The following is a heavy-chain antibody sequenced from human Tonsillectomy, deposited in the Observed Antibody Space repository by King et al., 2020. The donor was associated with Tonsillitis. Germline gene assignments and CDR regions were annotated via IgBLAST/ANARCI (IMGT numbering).Heavy chain of an antibody. D-gene: IGHD3-22*01. Sequence: VQLVESGGGVVQPGRSLRLSCAASGFTFRSYGMHWVRQAPGKGLEWVAVISYDGSNKCYADSVKGRFTISRDNSKNTVHLQMNSLRAEATAVYYCAKDMNHYASSGSPFQHWGQGSLVTVAS. J-gene: IGHJ1*01. CDR3: AKDMNHYASSGSPFQH. CDR2: ISYDGSNK. CDR1: GFTFRSYG. V-gene: IGHV3-30*18.